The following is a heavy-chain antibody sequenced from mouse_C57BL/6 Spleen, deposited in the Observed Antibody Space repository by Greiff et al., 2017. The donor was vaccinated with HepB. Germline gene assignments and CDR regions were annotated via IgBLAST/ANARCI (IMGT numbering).Heavy chain of an antibody. CDR2: INPSNGGT. V-gene: IGHV1-53*01. J-gene: IGHJ2*01. CDR1: GYTFTSYW. Sequence: VQLQQPGPELVKPGASVKLSCKASGYTFTSYWMHWVKQRPGQGLEWIGNINPSNGGTNYNEKFKSKATLTVDKSSSTAYMQLSSLTSEDSAVYYCARGGYDGYADYFDYWGQGTTLTVSS. CDR3: ARGGYDGYADYFDY. D-gene: IGHD2-3*01.